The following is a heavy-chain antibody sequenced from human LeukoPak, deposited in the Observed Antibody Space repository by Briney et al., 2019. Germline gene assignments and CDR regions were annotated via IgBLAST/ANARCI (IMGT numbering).Heavy chain of an antibody. CDR1: GYTFTVDY. Sequence: ASVKVSSKASGYTFTVDYMHWVRQAHGQGPGWMGWINPNSGGTNYAQKFQGRVTMTRDTPLSTVYMELSRLRSDDTAVYYCATQATTGWHFSWGQGTLVTVSS. CDR3: ATQATTGWHFS. CDR2: INPNSGGT. J-gene: IGHJ5*02. D-gene: IGHD6-19*01. V-gene: IGHV1-2*02.